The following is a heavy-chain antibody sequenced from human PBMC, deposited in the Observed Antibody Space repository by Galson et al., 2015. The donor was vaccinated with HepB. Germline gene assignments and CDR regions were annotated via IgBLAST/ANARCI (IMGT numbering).Heavy chain of an antibody. CDR1: GYTFTNYG. Sequence: SVKVSCKASGYTFTNYGISWVRQPPGQGLEWMGWISAYNANTDYAQNLQGRVTMTTETSTSTAYMELTNLRSDDTAVYYCARSGVAASGTRYFQHWGQGTLVTVSS. J-gene: IGHJ1*01. CDR3: ARSGVAASGTRYFQH. D-gene: IGHD6-13*01. CDR2: ISAYNANT. V-gene: IGHV1-18*01.